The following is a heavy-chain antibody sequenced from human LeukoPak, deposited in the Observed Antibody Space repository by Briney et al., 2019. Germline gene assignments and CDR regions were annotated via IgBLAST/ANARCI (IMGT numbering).Heavy chain of an antibody. CDR2: INTDGSST. Sequence: GGSLRLSCAASGFTFSSYAMSWVRQAPGKGLVWVSRINTDGSSTSYADSVKGRFTISRDNAKNTLYLQMNSLRAEDTAVYYCARVDGSGSYYAFDIWGQGTMVTVSS. CDR3: ARVDGSGSYYAFDI. J-gene: IGHJ3*02. V-gene: IGHV3-74*01. D-gene: IGHD3-10*01. CDR1: GFTFSSYA.